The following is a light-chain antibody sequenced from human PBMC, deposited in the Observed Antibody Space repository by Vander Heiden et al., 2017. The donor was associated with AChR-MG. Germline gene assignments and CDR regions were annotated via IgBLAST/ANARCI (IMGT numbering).Light chain of an antibody. CDR1: SSNIGSNT. J-gene: IGLJ3*02. CDR3: AAWDDSLNGRV. V-gene: IGLV1-44*01. CDR2: SNN. Sequence: QSVLTQPPSASGTPGQRVTISCSGSSSNIGSNTLNWYQQLPGTAPTLLIVSNNKRPSGVLSRCSGSKSATTAALATIALQSEDEEDDYCAAWDDSLNGRVFGGGTKLTVL.